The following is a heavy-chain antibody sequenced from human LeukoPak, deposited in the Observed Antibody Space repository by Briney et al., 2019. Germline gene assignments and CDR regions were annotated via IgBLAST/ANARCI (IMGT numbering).Heavy chain of an antibody. V-gene: IGHV3-74*03. CDR1: GFSFSNHW. J-gene: IGHJ4*02. Sequence: GASLRLSCAASGFSFSNHWMHWVRQLPGKGLVWVSRINSDGSSTTYADSVKGRFTISRDNAKNTLYLQMNSLRDEDTAVYYCTRDVSQSSSWYGEFDYWGQGTQVTVSS. CDR3: TRDVSQSSSWYGEFDY. D-gene: IGHD6-13*01. CDR2: INSDGSST.